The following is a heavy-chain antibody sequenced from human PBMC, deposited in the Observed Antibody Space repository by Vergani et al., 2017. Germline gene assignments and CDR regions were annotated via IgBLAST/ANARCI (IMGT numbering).Heavy chain of an antibody. D-gene: IGHD1-26*01. J-gene: IGHJ4*02. V-gene: IGHV3-23*01. CDR3: AKDLGWAHYYFDY. Sequence: EVQLLESGGGLVQPGGSLRLSCAASGFTFSSYAMSWVRQAPGKGLQWVSAISGSGVSTYYADSVKGRFTISSDNSKNTLFLQLNSLRAEDTAVYYCAKDLGWAHYYFDYWGQGTLVTVSS. CDR1: GFTFSSYA. CDR2: ISGSGVST.